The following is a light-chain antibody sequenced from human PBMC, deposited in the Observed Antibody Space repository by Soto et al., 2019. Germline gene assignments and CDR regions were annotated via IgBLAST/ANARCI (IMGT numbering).Light chain of an antibody. J-gene: IGLJ1*01. V-gene: IGLV2-23*01. CDR3: CSYAGSGTDNYV. Sequence: QSVLTQHASVSGSPGQSITISCTGGSSDVGTYNLVSWYQHYPGKAPKLMIYEGIKRPSGVSNRFSGSKSGNTAFLTISGLQAEDEADYYCCSYAGSGTDNYVFGSGTKVTVL. CDR2: EGI. CDR1: SSDVGTYNL.